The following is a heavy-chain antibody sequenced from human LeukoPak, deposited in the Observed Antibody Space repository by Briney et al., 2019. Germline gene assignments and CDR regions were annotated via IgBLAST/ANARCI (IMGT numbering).Heavy chain of an antibody. CDR2: TCYRSKWYN. J-gene: IGHJ3*02. V-gene: IGHV6-1*01. CDR1: GDSVSSNSAA. CDR3: ARVGIYCSSTSCRVGAFDI. Sequence: SQTLSLTCAISGDSVSSNSAAWNWIRQSPSRGLEWLGRTCYRSKWYNDYAVSVKSRMTINPDTSKNQFSLQLNSVTPEDTAVYYCARVGIYCSSTSCRVGAFDIWGQGTMVTVSS. D-gene: IGHD2-2*01.